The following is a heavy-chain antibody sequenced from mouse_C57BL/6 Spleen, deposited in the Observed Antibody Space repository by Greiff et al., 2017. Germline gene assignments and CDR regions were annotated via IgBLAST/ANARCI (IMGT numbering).Heavy chain of an antibody. CDR1: GFTFSDYG. D-gene: IGHD4-1*01. CDR2: ISSGSSTI. J-gene: IGHJ2*01. Sequence: EVQLQESGGGLVKPGGSLKLSCAASGFTFSDYGMHWVRQAPEKGLEWVAYISSGSSTIYYADSVKGRFTISRDNAKNTLFLQMTSLRSEDTAMDYCARRGTLTGEGFDYWGQGTTLTVSS. V-gene: IGHV5-17*01. CDR3: ARRGTLTGEGFDY.